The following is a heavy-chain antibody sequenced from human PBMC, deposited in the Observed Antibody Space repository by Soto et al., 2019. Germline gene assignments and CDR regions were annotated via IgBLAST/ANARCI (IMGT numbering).Heavy chain of an antibody. CDR1: GCTFSSYA. Sequence: SVKVSCKASGCTFSSYAISCVRRAPGQGLEWMGGIIPIFGTANYAQKFQGRVTITADESTSTAYMELSSLRSEDTAVYYCAREVRDGYNSDFFDYWGQGTLVTVSS. D-gene: IGHD5-12*01. CDR2: IIPIFGTA. J-gene: IGHJ4*02. CDR3: AREVRDGYNSDFFDY. V-gene: IGHV1-69*13.